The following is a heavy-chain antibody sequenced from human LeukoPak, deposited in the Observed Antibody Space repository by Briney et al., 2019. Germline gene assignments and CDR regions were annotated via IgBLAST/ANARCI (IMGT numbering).Heavy chain of an antibody. D-gene: IGHD5-18*01. Sequence: PGGSLRLSCAASGFTFSNFGMHWVRQAPGKGLEWVAVISYDGSNKYYADSVKGRFTISRDNSKNTLYLQMNSLRAEDTAVYYCARGAPSTTWIQLWLRNTLAGDWFDPWGQGTLVTVSS. V-gene: IGHV3-30*19. CDR1: GFTFSNFG. J-gene: IGHJ5*02. CDR2: ISYDGSNK. CDR3: ARGAPSTTWIQLWLRNTLAGDWFDP.